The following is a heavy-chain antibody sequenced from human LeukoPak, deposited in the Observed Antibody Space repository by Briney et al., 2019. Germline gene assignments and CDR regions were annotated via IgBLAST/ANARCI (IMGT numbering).Heavy chain of an antibody. Sequence: GRSLRLSCAASGFTFSSYGMHWVRQAPGKGLEGVAVIWYDGSNKYYADSVKGRFTISRDNSKNTLYLQMNSLRAEDTAVYYCARDPTIAAEYYYYGMDVWGQGTTVTVSS. CDR2: IWYDGSNK. J-gene: IGHJ6*02. CDR1: GFTFSSYG. D-gene: IGHD6-13*01. CDR3: ARDPTIAAEYYYYGMDV. V-gene: IGHV3-33*01.